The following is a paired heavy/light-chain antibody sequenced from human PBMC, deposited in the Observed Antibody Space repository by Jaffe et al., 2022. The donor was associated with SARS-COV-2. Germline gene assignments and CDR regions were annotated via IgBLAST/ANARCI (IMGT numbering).Light chain of an antibody. CDR3: QTWGSDIRV. CDR2: LKSDGSH. CDR1: SGHSSYP. V-gene: IGLV4-69*01. J-gene: IGLJ3*02. Sequence: QLVVTQSPSASASLGASVKLTCTLSSGHSSYPIAWHQQQPEKGPRYLMILKSDGSHKKGDGIPDRFSGSSSGAERYLTISSLQSEDEADYYCQTWGSDIRVFGGGTKLTVL.
Heavy chain of an antibody. D-gene: IGHD2-15*01. CDR1: GFSLSDHA. CDR3: SREDVGNVDY. J-gene: IGHJ4*02. CDR2: VRRKSYGGTS. Sequence: EVQLVESGGGLEQPGRSLRLSCSASGFSLSDHAMAWFRQAPGKGLEWVGFVRRKSYGGTSEYAASVKGRFTISRDDSKNIAYLQMNSLKTEDTAVYFCSREDVGNVDYWGQGTLVTVSS. V-gene: IGHV3-49*03.